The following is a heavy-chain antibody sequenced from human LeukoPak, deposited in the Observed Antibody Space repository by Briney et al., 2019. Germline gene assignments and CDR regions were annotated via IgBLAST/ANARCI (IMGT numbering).Heavy chain of an antibody. V-gene: IGHV4-34*01. CDR1: GGSFSGYY. Sequence: SETLSLTCAVYGGSFSGYYWSWIRQPPGKGLEWIGEINHSGSTNYNPSLKSRVTISVDTSKNQFSLKLSSVTAADTAVYYCATVASSSSSWYGGIYYYYYMDVWGKGTTVTVSS. J-gene: IGHJ6*03. CDR2: INHSGST. CDR3: ATVASSSSSWYGGIYYYYYMDV. D-gene: IGHD6-13*01.